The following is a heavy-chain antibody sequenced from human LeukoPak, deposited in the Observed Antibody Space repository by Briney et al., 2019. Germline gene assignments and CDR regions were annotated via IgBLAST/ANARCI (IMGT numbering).Heavy chain of an antibody. CDR2: INANSGTT. CDR1: GFTFDDYA. J-gene: IGHJ5*01. D-gene: IGHD6-19*01. Sequence: GGSLRLSCAASGFTFDDYAMSWLRQPPGKGLEWVSTINANSGTTSYAASVRGRFTISRDNSKNTLYLQLNTLRADDTATYYCAKPISGGLAVTADWFHPWGQGTLVGVSS. CDR3: AKPISGGLAVTADWFHP. V-gene: IGHV3-23*01.